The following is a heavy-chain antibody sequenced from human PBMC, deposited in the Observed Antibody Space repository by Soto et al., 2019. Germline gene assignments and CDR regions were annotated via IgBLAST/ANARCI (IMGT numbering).Heavy chain of an antibody. CDR1: GFTFSSYW. J-gene: IGHJ4*02. D-gene: IGHD6-19*01. CDR3: ARENSSGWYLDY. CDR2: INSDGSST. V-gene: IGHV3-74*01. Sequence: GGSLRLSCAASGFTFSSYWMHWFRQAPGKGLVWVSRINSDGSSTSYADSVKGRFTISRDNAKNPLYLQMNSLRAEDTAVYYCARENSSGWYLDYWGQGTLVTVSS.